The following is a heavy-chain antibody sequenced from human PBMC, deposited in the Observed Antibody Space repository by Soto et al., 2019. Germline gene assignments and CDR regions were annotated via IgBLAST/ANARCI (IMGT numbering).Heavy chain of an antibody. J-gene: IGHJ5*02. CDR2: IYYSGST. CDR1: GGSISSYY. D-gene: IGHD1-26*01. Sequence: PSETLSLTCSVSGGSISSYYWSWIRQPPGKGLEWIGYIYYSGSTNYNPSLKSRVTISVDTSKNQFSLKLSSVTAADTAVYYCARGEAYSWFDPWGQGTLVTVSS. CDR3: ARGEAYSWFDP. V-gene: IGHV4-59*01.